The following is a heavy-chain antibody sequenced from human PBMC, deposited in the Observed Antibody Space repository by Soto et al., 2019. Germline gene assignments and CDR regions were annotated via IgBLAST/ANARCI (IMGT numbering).Heavy chain of an antibody. CDR2: ISSSSSTI. V-gene: IGHV3-48*01. CDR1: GFTFSSYS. D-gene: IGHD1-26*01. CDR3: AKSWYSELRNYFDY. J-gene: IGHJ4*02. Sequence: LRLSCAASGFTFSSYSMNWVRQAPGKGLEWVSYISSSSSTIYYVDSVKGRFTISRDNSKNMLYLQMNSLRAEDTAVYYCAKSWYSELRNYFDYWGQGTLVTVSS.